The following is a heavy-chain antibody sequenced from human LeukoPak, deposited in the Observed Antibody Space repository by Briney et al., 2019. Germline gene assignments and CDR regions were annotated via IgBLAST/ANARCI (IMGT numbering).Heavy chain of an antibody. V-gene: IGHV1-8*03. J-gene: IGHJ5*02. CDR1: GYTFTNYD. Sequence: ASVKVSCKASGYTFTNYDINWVRQATGQGLEWMGWMNPNSDNTGYEQKFQGRLTITRNTSISTAYMELSSLRSEDTAVYYCAKEIISYGSGSSNWFDPWGQGTLVTVSS. CDR3: AKEIISYGSGSSNWFDP. D-gene: IGHD3-10*01. CDR2: MNPNSDNT.